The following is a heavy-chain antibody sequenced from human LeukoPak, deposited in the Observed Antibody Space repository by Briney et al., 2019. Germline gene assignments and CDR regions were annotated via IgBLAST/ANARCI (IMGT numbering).Heavy chain of an antibody. Sequence: GGSLRLSCAASGFTFSDYYMSWIRQAPGKGLEWVSYISSSGSTIYYADSVKGRFTISRDNAKNSLYLQMNSLRAEDTAVYYCARAGTSGIAVATDLLGPYYWGQGTLVTVSS. D-gene: IGHD6-19*01. V-gene: IGHV3-11*04. CDR1: GFTFSDYY. CDR3: ARAGTSGIAVATDLLGPYY. J-gene: IGHJ4*02. CDR2: ISSSGSTI.